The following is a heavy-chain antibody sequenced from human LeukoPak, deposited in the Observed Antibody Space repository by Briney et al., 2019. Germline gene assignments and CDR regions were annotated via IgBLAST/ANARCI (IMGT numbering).Heavy chain of an antibody. CDR1: GYTFTSYG. V-gene: IGHV7-4-1*02. CDR2: INTDTGNP. Sequence: GASVKVSCKASGYTFTSYGINWVRQAPGQGLEWMGWINTDTGNPTYAQGFTGRFVFSLDTSVSTAYLQISSLKAEDTAVYYCAREVMIGAFDIWGQGTMVTVSS. J-gene: IGHJ3*02. D-gene: IGHD3-22*01. CDR3: AREVMIGAFDI.